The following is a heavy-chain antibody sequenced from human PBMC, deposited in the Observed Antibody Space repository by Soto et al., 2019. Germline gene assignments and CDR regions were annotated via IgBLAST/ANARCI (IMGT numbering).Heavy chain of an antibody. CDR2: INHSGSI. V-gene: IGHV4-34*01. Sequence: SETLSLTCAVYGGSFSGYYWSWIRQPPGKGLEWIGEINHSGSINYNPSLKSRVTISVVTSKNQFSLKLRSVTAADTAIYYCARGNVFILAAKGDAPYNCYLDFWSQVPLVPAS. D-gene: IGHD3-3*01. J-gene: IGHJ4*02. CDR3: ARGNVFILAAKGDAPYNCYLDF. CDR1: GGSFSGYY.